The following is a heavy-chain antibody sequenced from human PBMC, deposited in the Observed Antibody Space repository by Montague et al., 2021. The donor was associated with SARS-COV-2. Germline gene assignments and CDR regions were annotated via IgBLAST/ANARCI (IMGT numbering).Heavy chain of an antibody. CDR3: ARGRTGTTFYYYYYYGMDV. Sequence: SETLSLTCAVYGGSFSGYYWSWIRQPPGKGLEWIGEINHSGSTNYYPSLKSRVTISVDTSKNQFSLKLSSVTAADTAVYYCARGRTGTTFYYYYYYGMDVWGQGTTVTVSS. J-gene: IGHJ6*02. D-gene: IGHD1-7*01. V-gene: IGHV4-34*01. CDR2: INHSGST. CDR1: GGSFSGYY.